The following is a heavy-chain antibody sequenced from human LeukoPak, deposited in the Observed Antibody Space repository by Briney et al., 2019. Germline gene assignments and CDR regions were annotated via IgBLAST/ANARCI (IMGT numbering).Heavy chain of an antibody. D-gene: IGHD3-9*01. CDR2: INTITGNP. V-gene: IGHV7-4-1*02. CDR1: GYTFTSYA. CDR3: ARPNRYYDILSGNWFDP. J-gene: IGHJ5*02. Sequence: ASVKVSCKASGYTFTSYAMNWVRQAPGQGLEWMGWINTITGNPTYAQGFTGRFVFSLDTSVSTAYLQISSLKAEDTAVYYCARPNRYYDILSGNWFDPWGQGTLVTVSS.